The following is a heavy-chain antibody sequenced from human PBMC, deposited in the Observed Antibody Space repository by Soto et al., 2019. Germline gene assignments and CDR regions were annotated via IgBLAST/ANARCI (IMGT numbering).Heavy chain of an antibody. CDR2: MYPGTSDI. D-gene: IGHD1-26*01. CDR1: GYSFTSYW. J-gene: IGHJ6*02. CDR3: ATQWDFYQGMDV. Sequence: GESLKISCKGSGYSFTSYWINWVRQAPGKGLEYIGVMYPGTSDIRYSPSFQGQVTISADNSISTAYLHWNSLKASDTALYYCATQWDFYQGMDVWGQGTTVTVSS. V-gene: IGHV5-51*01.